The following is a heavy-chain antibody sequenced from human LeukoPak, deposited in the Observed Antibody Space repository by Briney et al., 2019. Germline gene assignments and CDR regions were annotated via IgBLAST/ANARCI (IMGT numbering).Heavy chain of an antibody. Sequence: SETLSLTCSVSGGSISSYYWSWIRQPAGKGLEWIGRIYASGSCNYNPSLKSRVTVSVDTSKNQFSLKLSSVTAADTAVYYCARDSAQLWFVPDCWGQGTQVAVSS. J-gene: IGHJ4*02. D-gene: IGHD5-18*01. CDR2: IYASGSC. CDR1: GGSISSYY. V-gene: IGHV4-4*07. CDR3: ARDSAQLWFVPDC.